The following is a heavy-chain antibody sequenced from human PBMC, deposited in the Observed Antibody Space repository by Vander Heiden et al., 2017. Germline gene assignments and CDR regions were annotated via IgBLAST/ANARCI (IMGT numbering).Heavy chain of an antibody. V-gene: IGHV4-31*03. CDR1: GASVSRTCYY. CDR2: IYHSGTT. CDR3: ARVTSGAHAFDV. J-gene: IGHJ3*01. Sequence: QLQLQESCPGLLKPSRTLSLTCTVPGASVSRTCYYWTWLPQFPGKGLEWIGYIYHSGTTDYNPSLQSRVDISSDTSGNHFSLILKSVTAADTALYFCARVTSGAHAFDVWGQGTMVTVSS. D-gene: IGHD3-16*01.